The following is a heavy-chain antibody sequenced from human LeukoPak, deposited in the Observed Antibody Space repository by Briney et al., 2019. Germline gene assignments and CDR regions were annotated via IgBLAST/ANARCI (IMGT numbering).Heavy chain of an antibody. Sequence: PSQTLSLTCTVSVGSISSGDYYWSWIRQPPGKGLEWIGYIYYSGSTYYNPSLKSRVTISVDTSKNQFSLKLSSVTAADTAVYYCARESGIWSQNVLIDYWGQGTLVTVSS. CDR3: ARESGIWSQNVLIDY. V-gene: IGHV4-30-4*08. J-gene: IGHJ4*02. CDR1: VGSISSGDYY. D-gene: IGHD3-3*01. CDR2: IYYSGST.